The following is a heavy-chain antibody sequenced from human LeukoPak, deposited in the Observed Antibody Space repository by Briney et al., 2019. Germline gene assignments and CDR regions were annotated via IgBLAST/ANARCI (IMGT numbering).Heavy chain of an antibody. Sequence: GGSLRLSCAASGFTFSSYGMHWVRQAPGKGLEWVAVIWYDGSNKYYADSVKGRFTISRDNSKNTLYLQMNSLRAEDTAVYYCARGRMITFGGVIVIRNYWGQGTLVTVSS. CDR3: ARGRMITFGGVIVIRNY. D-gene: IGHD3-16*02. CDR1: GFTFSSYG. V-gene: IGHV3-33*01. CDR2: IWYDGSNK. J-gene: IGHJ4*02.